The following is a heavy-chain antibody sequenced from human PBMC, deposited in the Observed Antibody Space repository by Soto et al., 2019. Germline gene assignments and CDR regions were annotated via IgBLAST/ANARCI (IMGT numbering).Heavy chain of an antibody. J-gene: IGHJ5*02. D-gene: IGHD6-19*01. CDR1: GYTFTSYY. CDR3: ARDRAVAGTWFDP. Sequence: ASVKVSCKASGYTFTSYYMHWVRQAPGQGLEWMGIINPSDGSTNYAQKFQGRVTMTTDTSTSTAYMELRSLRSDDTAVYYCARDRAVAGTWFDPWGQGTLVTVSS. V-gene: IGHV1-46*01. CDR2: INPSDGST.